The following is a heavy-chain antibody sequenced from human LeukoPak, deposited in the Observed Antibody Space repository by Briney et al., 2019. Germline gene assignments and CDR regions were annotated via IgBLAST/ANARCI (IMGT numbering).Heavy chain of an antibody. J-gene: IGHJ4*02. CDR3: AKDPYYDSNGYPAYLDY. V-gene: IGHV3-30*02. Sequence: GGSLRLSCAASGFTFRSYGMHWVRQAPGKGLEWVAFIRYDGSDTYSAGSVKGRFTIFRDNSKNTLYLQMISLTAEDTAVYYCAKDPYYDSNGYPAYLDYWGQGTQVTVSS. D-gene: IGHD3-22*01. CDR2: IRYDGSDT. CDR1: GFTFRSYG.